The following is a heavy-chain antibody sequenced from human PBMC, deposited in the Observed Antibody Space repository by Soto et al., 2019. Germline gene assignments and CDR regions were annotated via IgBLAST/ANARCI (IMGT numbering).Heavy chain of an antibody. D-gene: IGHD3-16*01. CDR3: ANQSDRGTFYTRIAF. CDR2: ITSDGSFQ. J-gene: IGHJ4*02. CDR1: GFCLDNHG. Sequence: GESLRLSCDASGFCLDNHGMQWVRQAPGKGLEWVAVITSDGSFQYYADSVKGRFTISRDNSKNTLSLHLNTLKPEDTALDHCANQSDRGTFYTRIAFWSQGT. V-gene: IGHV3-30*18.